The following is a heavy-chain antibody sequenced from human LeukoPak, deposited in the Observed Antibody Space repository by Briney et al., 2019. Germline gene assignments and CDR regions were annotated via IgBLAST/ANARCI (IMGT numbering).Heavy chain of an antibody. D-gene: IGHD3-10*01. CDR1: GFTFDDYG. CDR3: AKSVEGSGSYYNNWFDP. V-gene: IGHV3-9*01. J-gene: IGHJ5*02. CDR2: ISWNSGSI. Sequence: GGSLRLSCAASGFTFDDYGMHWVRQAPGKGLEWVSGISWNSGSIGYADSVKGRFTISRDNAKNSLYLQMNSLRAEDTALYYCAKSVEGSGSYYNNWFDPWGQGTLVTVSS.